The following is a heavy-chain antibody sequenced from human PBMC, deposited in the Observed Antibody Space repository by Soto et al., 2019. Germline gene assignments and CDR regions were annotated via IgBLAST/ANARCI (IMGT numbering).Heavy chain of an antibody. J-gene: IGHJ6*02. D-gene: IGHD2-15*01. Sequence: GGSLRLSCAASGFTFSSYSMNWVRQAPGKGLEWVSSISSSSSYIYYADSVKGRFTISRDNAKNSLYLQMNSLRAEDTAVYYCARDLATLVAATLDYYYYGMDVWGQGTTVTVSS. CDR2: ISSSSSYI. V-gene: IGHV3-21*01. CDR3: ARDLATLVAATLDYYYYGMDV. CDR1: GFTFSSYS.